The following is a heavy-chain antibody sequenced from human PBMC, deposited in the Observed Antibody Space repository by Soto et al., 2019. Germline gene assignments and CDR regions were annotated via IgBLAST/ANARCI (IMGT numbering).Heavy chain of an antibody. CDR3: ARDQSQGQMLLPYFDY. D-gene: IGHD3-10*02. CDR1: GFNFPGYS. CDR2: ISSGSHYI. Sequence: PGGSLRLSCAASGFNFPGYSMNWIRQAPGKGLEWVASISSGSHYIYYADSVRGRFTISRDNARDSLHLQMNSLRAGDTAVYFCARDQSQGQMLLPYFDYWGQGXLVTVYS. V-gene: IGHV3-21*04. J-gene: IGHJ4*02.